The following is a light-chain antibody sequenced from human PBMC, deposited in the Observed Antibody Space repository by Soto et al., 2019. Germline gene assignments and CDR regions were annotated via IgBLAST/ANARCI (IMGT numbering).Light chain of an antibody. J-gene: IGLJ2*01. CDR2: INSDGSH. CDR3: QAWGTGMV. Sequence: QPVLTQPPSASASLGASVRLTCTLNSGHSSYAIAWHQQQPEKGPQYLMKINSDGSHSKGGGIPDRFSGSSSGAERYLTLSSLQSEDEADYYCQAWGTGMVFGGGTKLTVL. V-gene: IGLV4-69*01. CDR1: SGHSSYA.